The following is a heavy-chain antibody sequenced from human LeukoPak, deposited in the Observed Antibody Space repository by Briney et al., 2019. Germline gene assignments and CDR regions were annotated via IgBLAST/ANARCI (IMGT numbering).Heavy chain of an antibody. J-gene: IGHJ3*02. CDR1: GFTFSSDA. D-gene: IGHD2/OR15-2a*01. CDR3: PTDGRPTREYVFDI. V-gene: IGHV3-23*01. CDR2: ISGSAGST. Sequence: GGSLRLSCAASGFTFSSDAMGWVRQAPGMGLGWVSGISGSAGSTYYADSMKARFTISSDNSKNTRHLHMNSLRGEDTAVYYCPTDGRPTREYVFDIWGQGTIVTASS.